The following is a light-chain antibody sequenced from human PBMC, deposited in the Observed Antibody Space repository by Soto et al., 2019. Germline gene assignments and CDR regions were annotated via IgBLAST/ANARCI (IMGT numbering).Light chain of an antibody. Sequence: QNVVTQPPSASGTPGQRVTISCSGSSSNIGSNYVYWYQQLPGTAPKLLIYRNNQRPSGVPDRFSGSKSGTSASLAISGLRSEDEADYYCAAWDDSLKGVFGGGTQLTVL. CDR3: AAWDDSLKGV. CDR2: RNN. CDR1: SSNIGSNY. V-gene: IGLV1-47*01. J-gene: IGLJ2*01.